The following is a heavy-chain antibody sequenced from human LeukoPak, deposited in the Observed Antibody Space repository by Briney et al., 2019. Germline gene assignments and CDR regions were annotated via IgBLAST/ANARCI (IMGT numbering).Heavy chain of an antibody. V-gene: IGHV1-69*05. CDR3: ARPTQGSSLSHFDY. J-gene: IGHJ4*02. CDR2: IIPIFGTA. D-gene: IGHD6-13*01. Sequence: GASVKVSCKASGGTFSSYAISWVRQAPGQGLEWMGGIIPIFGTANYAQKFQGRVTITTDESTSTAYMELSSLRSEDTAVYYCARPTQGSSLSHFDYWGQGTLVTVSS. CDR1: GGTFSSYA.